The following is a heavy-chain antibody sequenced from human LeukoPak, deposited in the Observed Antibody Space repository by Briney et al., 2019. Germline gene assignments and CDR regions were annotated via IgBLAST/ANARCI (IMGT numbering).Heavy chain of an antibody. CDR2: IWYDGTRE. V-gene: IGHV3-33*01. Sequence: PGGSLRLPCVASGFTLSSHGVHWVRQAPGKGLEWVALIWYDGTRENYADSVKGRFTISRDLSKNTLNLQMNSLRVDDTAVFYCARDLSFGSLDFRGQGTLVTVSS. J-gene: IGHJ4*02. CDR3: ARDLSFGSLDF. D-gene: IGHD1-26*01. CDR1: GFTLSSHG.